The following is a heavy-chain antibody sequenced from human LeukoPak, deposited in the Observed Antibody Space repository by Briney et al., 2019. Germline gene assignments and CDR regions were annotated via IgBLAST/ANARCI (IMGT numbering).Heavy chain of an antibody. D-gene: IGHD3-10*01. J-gene: IGHJ4*02. CDR1: SGSISSYS. V-gene: IGHV4-59*01. CDR2: IYYSGST. CDR3: ARDRAYFDY. Sequence: SETLSLTCTVSSGSISSYSWSWIRQPPGKGLEWIGYIYYSGSTNYNPSLKSRVTISVDTSKNEFSLKLSSVTAADTAVYYCARDRAYFDYWGQGTLVTVSS.